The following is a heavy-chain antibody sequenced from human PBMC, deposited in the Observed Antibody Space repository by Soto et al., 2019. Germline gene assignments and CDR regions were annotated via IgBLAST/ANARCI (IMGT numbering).Heavy chain of an antibody. J-gene: IGHJ4*02. CDR2: ISSTTNYI. CDR1: GFTFTSFS. CDR3: ARESEDLTSNFDY. V-gene: IGHV3-21*06. Sequence: GGSLRLSCAASGFTFTSFSMNWVRQAPGKGLEWVSSISSTTNYIYYGDSMKGRFAISRDNAKNSLYLEMNSLRAEDTAVYYCARESEDLTSNFDYWGQGTLVTVSS.